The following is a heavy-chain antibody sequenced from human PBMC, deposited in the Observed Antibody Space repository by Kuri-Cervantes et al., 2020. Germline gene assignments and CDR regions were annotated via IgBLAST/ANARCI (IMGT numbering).Heavy chain of an antibody. D-gene: IGHD3-22*01. J-gene: IGHJ6*03. Sequence: SETLSLTCTVSGGSISSYYWSWIRQPPGKGLEWIGYIYYSGSTNYNPSLKSRVTISVDTSKNQFSLKLSSVTAADTAVYYCARVSASDSSGYYYYYYYYYMDVWGKGTTVTVSS. CDR2: IYYSGST. CDR3: ARVSASDSSGYYYYYYYYYMDV. V-gene: IGHV4-59*01. CDR1: GGSISSYY.